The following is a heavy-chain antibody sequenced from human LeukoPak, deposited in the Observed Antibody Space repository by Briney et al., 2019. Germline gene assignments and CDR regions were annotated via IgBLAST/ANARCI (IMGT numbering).Heavy chain of an antibody. CDR3: ARTVYDISTGFGY. CDR2: ISSSSSYT. D-gene: IGHD3-9*01. CDR1: GFTFSDYY. J-gene: IGHJ4*02. V-gene: IGHV3-11*06. Sequence: GGSLRLSCAASGFTFSDYYMSWIRQAPGKGLEWVSYISSSSSYTNYADSVKGRFTISRDDAKNSLYLQMNSLRAEDTAVYYCARTVYDISTGFGYWGQGTLVTVSS.